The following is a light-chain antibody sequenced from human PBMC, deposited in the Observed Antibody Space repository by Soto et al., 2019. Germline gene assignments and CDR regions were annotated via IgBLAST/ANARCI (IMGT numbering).Light chain of an antibody. V-gene: IGKV1-5*03. CDR3: QQYGSSPLT. CDR1: QNVGTW. Sequence: IQLPPSSSTRSASVLERFTIYCLDSQNVGTWLAWYQQKPGKAPNLLIYKASNLERGVPSRFSGSGSGTDFTLTIPRLEPEDFAVYYCQQYGSSPLTFGGGTKVDIK. CDR2: KAS. J-gene: IGKJ4*01.